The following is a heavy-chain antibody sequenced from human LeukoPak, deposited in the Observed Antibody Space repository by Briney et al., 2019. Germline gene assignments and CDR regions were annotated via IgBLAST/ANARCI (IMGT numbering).Heavy chain of an antibody. CDR3: ARDYPYYDILTGPPGGMDV. CDR1: GGTFSSYA. Sequence: EASVKVSCKASGGTFSSYAISWVRQAPGQGLEWMGGIIPIFGTANYAQKFQGRVTIAADKSTSTAYMELSSLRSEDTAVYYCARDYPYYDILTGPPGGMDVWGKGTTVTVSS. CDR2: IIPIFGTA. J-gene: IGHJ6*04. V-gene: IGHV1-69*06. D-gene: IGHD3-9*01.